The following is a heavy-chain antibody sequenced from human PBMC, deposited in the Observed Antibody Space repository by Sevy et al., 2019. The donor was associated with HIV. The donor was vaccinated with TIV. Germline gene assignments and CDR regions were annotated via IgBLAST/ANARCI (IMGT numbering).Heavy chain of an antibody. V-gene: IGHV4-59*08. CDR2: VYYSGST. J-gene: IGHJ6*02. CDR3: ARQGSSAYFNYYAMDV. Sequence: SETLSLTCTVSGGSISSYFYSWIRQPPGKGLEWIGNVYYSGSTNYTPSLTSRVTISVDTSKNQFSLELSSVTAADTAVYYCARQGSSAYFNYYAMDVWGLGTTVTVSS. CDR1: GGSISSYF. D-gene: IGHD6-6*01.